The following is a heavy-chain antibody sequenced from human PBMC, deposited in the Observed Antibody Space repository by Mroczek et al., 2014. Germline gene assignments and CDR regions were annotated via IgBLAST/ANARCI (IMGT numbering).Heavy chain of an antibody. CDR1: GGSVSSTGTY. Sequence: QVQLQQWGPGLAKPSETLSLTCTVSGGSVSSTGTYWGWLRQAPGKGLEWIGCVFPRGSTYSNPTLESRVTMSVDPSKNLFSLRLTSVTAADTAAYYCVRLRFEDWVAPYYQSYGLDVWGQGTTVIVSS. V-gene: IGHV4-39*01. CDR2: VFPRGST. D-gene: IGHD3-10*01. CDR3: VRLRFEDWVAPYYQSYGLDV. J-gene: IGHJ6*01.